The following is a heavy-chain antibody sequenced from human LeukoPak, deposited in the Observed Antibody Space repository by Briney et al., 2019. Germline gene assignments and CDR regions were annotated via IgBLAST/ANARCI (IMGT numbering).Heavy chain of an antibody. D-gene: IGHD6-6*01. CDR2: INPTGGST. CDR3: ARTAARRFDY. Sequence: ASVKVSCKASGYTFPSYFMHWVRQAPGQGLEWMGIINPTGGSTTYAQKFQGRVTMTRDTSTSTVYMELSSLRSDDTAVYYCARTAARRFDYWGQGTLVSVSS. J-gene: IGHJ4*02. V-gene: IGHV1-46*01. CDR1: GYTFPSYF.